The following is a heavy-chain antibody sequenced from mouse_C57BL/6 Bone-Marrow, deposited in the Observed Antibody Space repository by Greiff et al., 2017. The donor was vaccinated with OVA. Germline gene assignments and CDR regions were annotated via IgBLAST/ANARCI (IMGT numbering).Heavy chain of an antibody. CDR3: ARKAYDGYWYCDV. J-gene: IGHJ1*03. CDR1: GFTFSDYG. CDR2: ISSGSSTI. V-gene: IGHV5-17*01. D-gene: IGHD2-3*01. Sequence: EVHLVESGGGLVKPGGSLKLSCAASGFTFSDYGMHWVRQAPEKGLEWVAYISSGSSTIYYADTVKGRFTISRNNAKKTLFLQMTSLRSEDTAMYYCARKAYDGYWYCDVWGTGTTVTVSS.